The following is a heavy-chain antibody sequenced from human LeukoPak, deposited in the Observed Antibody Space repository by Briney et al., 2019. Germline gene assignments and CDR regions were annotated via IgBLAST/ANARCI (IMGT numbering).Heavy chain of an antibody. J-gene: IGHJ4*02. CDR1: VYTFTGYN. CDR2: INPNSGGT. CDR3: ARDGHFDY. Sequence: ASVKVSCKASVYTFTGYNMQWLRHAPGQGLEWMGWINPNSGGTNYAQKFQGRVAMTRDTSISTVYMELSRLRSDDTAVYYCARDGHFDYWGQGTLVTVSS. V-gene: IGHV1-2*02.